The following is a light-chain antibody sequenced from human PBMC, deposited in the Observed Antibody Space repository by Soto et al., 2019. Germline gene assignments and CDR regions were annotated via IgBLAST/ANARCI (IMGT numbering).Light chain of an antibody. J-gene: IGKJ4*01. CDR2: DAT. CDR3: QERSHWPSLT. CDR1: QSISKY. V-gene: IGKV3-11*01. Sequence: VLTQSPATLSLSPGEGASLSCRASQSISKYLAWYQQKPGQAPRLLIYDATNRATGIPARFSGSGYGTDFTLIISSLEPEDFAVYFCQERSHWPSLTFGGGTKVEI.